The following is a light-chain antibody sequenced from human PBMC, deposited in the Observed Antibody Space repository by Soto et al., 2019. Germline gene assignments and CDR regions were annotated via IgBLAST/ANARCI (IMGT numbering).Light chain of an antibody. V-gene: IGKV2-28*01. CDR1: QSLLHTNGYNY. J-gene: IGKJ1*01. Sequence: DIVMTQSPRSLPVTPGDPASISCRSSQSLLHTNGYNYLDWYLQKPGQSPQALIYLGSNRSSGVPDRFSGSGSGTDFTLKISRVEAEDVGVYYCMQPLQTPRPVGQVTKVDI. CDR3: MQPLQTPRP. CDR2: LGS.